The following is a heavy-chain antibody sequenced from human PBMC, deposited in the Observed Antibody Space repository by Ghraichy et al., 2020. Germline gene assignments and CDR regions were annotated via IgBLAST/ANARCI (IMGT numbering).Heavy chain of an antibody. CDR1: GFTFSSYA. D-gene: IGHD6-13*01. Sequence: LSLTCAASGFTFSSYAMTWVRQAPGKGLEWVSLVSSSGGSTYYADSVKGRFTISRDNSKNTLDLHMNSLRAEDTAVYYCARDVAPAGDFDYWGQGTLVTVSS. J-gene: IGHJ4*02. V-gene: IGHV3-23*01. CDR3: ARDVAPAGDFDY. CDR2: VSSSGGST.